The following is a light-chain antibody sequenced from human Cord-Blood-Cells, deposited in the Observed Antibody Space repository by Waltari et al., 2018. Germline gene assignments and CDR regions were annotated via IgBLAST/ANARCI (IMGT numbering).Light chain of an antibody. CDR3: QSYDSSTHVV. Sequence: NFMLTQPHSVSEYPGKTVTISCTRSSGSIASNYVQWSQQRPGSSPTTVIYEDNQRPSGVPDRFSGSIDSSSNSASLTISGLKTEDEADYYCQSYDSSTHVVFGGGTKLTVL. CDR2: EDN. J-gene: IGLJ2*01. CDR1: SGSIASNY. V-gene: IGLV6-57*01.